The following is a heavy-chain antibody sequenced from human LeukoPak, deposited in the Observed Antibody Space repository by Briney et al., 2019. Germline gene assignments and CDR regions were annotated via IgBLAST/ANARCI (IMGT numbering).Heavy chain of an antibody. V-gene: IGHV3-74*01. J-gene: IGHJ4*02. Sequence: PGGSLRLSCAASGFTFSSYWMHWARQAPGKGLVWVARINSDGSSTSYADSVRGRFTLSRDNAKNTLYLLMNSLRAEDTAVYYCARVLVPGIGAYLPFDHWGQGTLVTVSS. D-gene: IGHD1-1*01. CDR1: GFTFSSYW. CDR2: INSDGSST. CDR3: ARVLVPGIGAYLPFDH.